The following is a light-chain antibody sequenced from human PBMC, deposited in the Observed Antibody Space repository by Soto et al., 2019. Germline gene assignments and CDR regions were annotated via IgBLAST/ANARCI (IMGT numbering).Light chain of an antibody. CDR2: KES. V-gene: IGKV1-5*03. CDR1: QGILSW. Sequence: DIQMTQSPSTLSASVGDRVTITCRASQGILSWLAWYQQKPGKVPNLLIYKESYLESGVPSRFSGSGSGTEFTLTISSLQRDDFATYYCQQYNNYPYAFGQGPKLEIK. J-gene: IGKJ2*01. CDR3: QQYNNYPYA.